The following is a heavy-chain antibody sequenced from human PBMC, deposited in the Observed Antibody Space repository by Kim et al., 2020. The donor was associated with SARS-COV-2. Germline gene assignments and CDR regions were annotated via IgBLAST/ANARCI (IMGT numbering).Heavy chain of an antibody. CDR1: GGSISSSNW. CDR2: IYHSGST. Sequence: SETLSLTCAVSGGSISSSNWWSWVRQPPGKGLEWIGEIYHSGSTNYNPSLKSRVTISVDKSKNQFSLKLSSVTAADTAVYYCARAPRRIVGATKGGGLNYDNYYYYGMDVWGQGTTVTVSS. V-gene: IGHV4-4*02. CDR3: ARAPRRIVGATKGGGLNYDNYYYYGMDV. D-gene: IGHD1-26*01. J-gene: IGHJ6*02.